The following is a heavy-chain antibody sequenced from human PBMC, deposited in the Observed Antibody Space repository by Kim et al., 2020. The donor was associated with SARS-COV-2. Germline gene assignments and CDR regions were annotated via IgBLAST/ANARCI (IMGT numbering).Heavy chain of an antibody. Sequence: GGSLRLSCAASGFTFSSYSMNWVRQAPGKGLEWVSSISSSSSYIYYADSVKGRFTISRDNAKNSLYLQMNSLRAEDTAVYYCARKALCSSTSCPSYYYYYYIDVWGKGTTVTVSS. CDR3: ARKALCSSTSCPSYYYYYYIDV. CDR2: ISSSSSYI. V-gene: IGHV3-21*01. D-gene: IGHD2-2*01. J-gene: IGHJ6*03. CDR1: GFTFSSYS.